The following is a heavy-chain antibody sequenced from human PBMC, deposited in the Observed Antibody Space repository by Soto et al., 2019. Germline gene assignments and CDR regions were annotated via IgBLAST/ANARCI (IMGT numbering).Heavy chain of an antibody. D-gene: IGHD3-22*01. CDR1: GYSFTSYW. CDR3: AKKASDREAWFDP. J-gene: IGHJ5*02. CDR2: IDPSDSYT. V-gene: IGHV5-10-1*01. Sequence: LGESLKISCKGSGYSFTSYWISWVRQMPGKGLEWMGRIDPSDSYTNYSPSFQGHVTISADKSISTAYLQWSSLKASDTAIYYCAKKASDREAWFDPWGQGTLVTVSS.